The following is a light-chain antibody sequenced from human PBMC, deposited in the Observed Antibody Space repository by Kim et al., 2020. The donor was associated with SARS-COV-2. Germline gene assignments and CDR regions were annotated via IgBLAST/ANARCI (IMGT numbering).Light chain of an antibody. CDR1: QSIDSW. CDR2: DAS. Sequence: DNQMTQSPSALSASVGDRVTITCRASQSIDSWLAWYQEKPGKAPKVLIYDASTLESGVPSRFSGSGSGTEFTLTISGLQPDNFATYYCQHYSNQPLTFGGRTTVYSK. CDR3: QHYSNQPLT. J-gene: IGKJ4*01. V-gene: IGKV1-5*01.